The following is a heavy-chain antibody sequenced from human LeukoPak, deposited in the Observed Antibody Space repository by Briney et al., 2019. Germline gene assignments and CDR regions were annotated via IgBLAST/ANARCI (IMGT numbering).Heavy chain of an antibody. D-gene: IGHD3-22*01. V-gene: IGHV1-46*01. J-gene: IGHJ4*02. CDR3: ARGYYDSSGYAPLDY. CDR1: GYTFISYQ. Sequence: ASVKVSCKASGYTFISYQMHWVRQAPGQGLEWMGIINPTGGSTSHAQKFQGRVTMTRDTSTSTVYMELSSLRSEDTAVYYCARGYYDSSGYAPLDYWGQGTLVTVSS. CDR2: INPTGGST.